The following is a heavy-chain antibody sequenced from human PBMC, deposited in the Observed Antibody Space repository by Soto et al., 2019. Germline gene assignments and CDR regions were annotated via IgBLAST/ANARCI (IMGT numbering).Heavy chain of an antibody. CDR2: INAGNGNT. CDR1: GYTFTSYA. V-gene: IGHV1-3*01. D-gene: IGHD2-2*01. Sequence: ASVKVSCKASGYTFTSYAMHWVRQAPGQRLEWMGWINAGNGNTKYSQKFQGRVTITRDTSASTAYMELSSLRSEDTAVYYCARDLFCSSTSCPVGQYFQHWGQGTLVTV. J-gene: IGHJ1*01. CDR3: ARDLFCSSTSCPVGQYFQH.